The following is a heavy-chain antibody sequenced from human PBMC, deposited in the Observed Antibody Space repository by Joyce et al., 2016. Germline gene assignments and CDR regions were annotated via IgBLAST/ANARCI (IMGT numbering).Heavy chain of an antibody. CDR2: MNPNSGNT. D-gene: IGHD6-19*01. CDR1: GYTFNSYD. CDR3: AREAAVAKYPEAFDI. V-gene: IGHV1-8*03. J-gene: IGHJ3*02. Sequence: QVQLVQTGAEVKKPGASVKVSCKASGYTFNSYDINWVRQATGKGIEWRGSMNPNSGNTGYAQKFQGRVTTTTNASISAADMELSSMGSEDTAVYYCAREAAVAKYPEAFDIWGQGTMVTVSS.